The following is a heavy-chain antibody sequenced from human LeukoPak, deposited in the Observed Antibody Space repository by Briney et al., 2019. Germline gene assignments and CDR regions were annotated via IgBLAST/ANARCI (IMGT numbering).Heavy chain of an antibody. CDR2: ISGSGGRT. CDR1: GFTFSSYA. Sequence: GGSLRLSCAASGFTFSSYAMSWVRQAPGEGLEWVSAISGSGGRTYYADSGAGWFTISRDNSKNTLYLQMNSLRAEDTAVYYCAKGKNFWSGYYTFDYWGQGTLVTVSS. D-gene: IGHD3-3*01. CDR3: AKGKNFWSGYYTFDY. J-gene: IGHJ4*02. V-gene: IGHV3-23*01.